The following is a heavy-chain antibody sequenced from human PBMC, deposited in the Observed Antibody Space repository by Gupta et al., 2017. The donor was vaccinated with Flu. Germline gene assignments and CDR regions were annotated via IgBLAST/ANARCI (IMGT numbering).Heavy chain of an antibody. Sequence: QVQLQESGPGLVKPSETLSLTCTVSGGSISSYYWSWIRQPPGKGLEWIGYIYYSGSTNYNPSLKSRVTISVDTSKNQFSLKLSSVTAADTAVYYCARDSVRHYYYDSSEGKAGYYYYGMDVWGQGTTVTVSS. D-gene: IGHD3-22*01. CDR1: GGSISSYY. V-gene: IGHV4-59*01. CDR3: ARDSVRHYYYDSSEGKAGYYYYGMDV. CDR2: IYYSGST. J-gene: IGHJ6*02.